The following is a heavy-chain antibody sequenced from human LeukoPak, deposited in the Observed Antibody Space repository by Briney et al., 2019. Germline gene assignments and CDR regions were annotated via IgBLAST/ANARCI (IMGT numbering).Heavy chain of an antibody. Sequence: GGSLRLSCAASGFTFSSYAMSWVRQAPGKGLEWVAVISYDGSNKYYADSVKGRFTISRDNSKNTLYLQMNSLRAEDTAVYYCAKARGGEEYYGPFDYWGQGTLVTVSS. CDR1: GFTFSSYA. CDR2: ISYDGSNK. D-gene: IGHD3-10*01. J-gene: IGHJ4*02. V-gene: IGHV3-30*18. CDR3: AKARGGEEYYGPFDY.